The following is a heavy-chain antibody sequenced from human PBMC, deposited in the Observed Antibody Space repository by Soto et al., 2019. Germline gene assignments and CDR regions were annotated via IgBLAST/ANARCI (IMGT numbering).Heavy chain of an antibody. CDR2: INVNNGNT. CDR3: ATSYDSGFDP. Sequence: QIQLVQSGAEVKKPGASVKVSCKASGYSFTSYGVSWVRQAPGQGLEWMGWINVNNGNTNDAQKFQGRVTMTTDTSTSTAYMELRSLRSDDTAVYYCATSYDSGFDPWGQGTLVTVSS. J-gene: IGHJ5*02. D-gene: IGHD5-12*01. V-gene: IGHV1-18*04. CDR1: GYSFTSYG.